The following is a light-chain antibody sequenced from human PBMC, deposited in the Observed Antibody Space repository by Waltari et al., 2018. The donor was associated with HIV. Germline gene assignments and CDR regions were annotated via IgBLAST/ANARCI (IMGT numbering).Light chain of an antibody. V-gene: IGKV2D-29*01. CDR1: QSLVDSDGRTY. J-gene: IGKJ1*01. Sequence: EIVMTQSPLSLSVTPGQPASISCKASQSLVDSDGRTYFDWYLQKPGQPPQLLIYEVSSRFTGVPDRFSGSGSGTDFTLKISRVEAGDVGVYYCMQSRQAWTFGQGTKLEIK. CDR3: MQSRQAWT. CDR2: EVS.